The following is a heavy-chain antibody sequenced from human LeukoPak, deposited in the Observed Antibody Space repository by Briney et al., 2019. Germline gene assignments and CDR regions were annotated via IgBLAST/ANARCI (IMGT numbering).Heavy chain of an antibody. V-gene: IGHV1-69*04. J-gene: IGHJ4*02. CDR1: GDSFSSDA. Sequence: SVKVSCKASGDSFSSDAISWVRQVPGQGYEWVGTIIPILGVTHYALKFRGRVTITADKSTSAADMELRSLTSDDTAVYYCATQSSGWHIYYFDHWGQGTLVTVSS. CDR3: ATQSSGWHIYYFDH. D-gene: IGHD6-25*01. CDR2: IIPILGVT.